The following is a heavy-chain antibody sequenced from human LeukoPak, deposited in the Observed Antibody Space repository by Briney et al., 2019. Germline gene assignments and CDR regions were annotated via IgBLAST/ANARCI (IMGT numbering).Heavy chain of an antibody. CDR1: GYSISSGSY. J-gene: IGHJ5*02. D-gene: IGHD6-13*01. CDR2: IYTSGST. V-gene: IGHV4-61*02. CDR3: ARDRAAGKNWFDP. Sequence: SETLSLTCTVSGYSISSGSYWGWIRQPAGKGLEWIGRIYTSGSTNYNPSLKSRVTISVDTSKNQFSLKLSSVTAADTAVYYCARDRAAGKNWFDPWGQGTLVTVSS.